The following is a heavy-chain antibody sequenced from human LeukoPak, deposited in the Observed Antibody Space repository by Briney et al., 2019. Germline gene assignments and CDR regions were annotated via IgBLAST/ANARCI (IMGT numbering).Heavy chain of an antibody. J-gene: IGHJ4*02. Sequence: ASVKVSCKASGYTFTSYGISWVRQAPGQGLEWMGWISAYTGNRNYAQKFQDRVSMTIDTPTRTAYMELTNLRSDDTAVYYCARRDGWELSPSDYWGQGTLVIVSS. CDR3: ARRDGWELSPSDY. CDR2: ISAYTGNR. D-gene: IGHD1-26*01. V-gene: IGHV1-18*01. CDR1: GYTFTSYG.